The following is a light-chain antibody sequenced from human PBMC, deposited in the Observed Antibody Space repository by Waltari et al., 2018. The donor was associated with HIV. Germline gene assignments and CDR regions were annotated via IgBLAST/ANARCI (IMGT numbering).Light chain of an antibody. J-gene: IGKJ1*01. Sequence: EIVLTQSPGTLSLSPGERATLSCRASQSVRSNSLAWYQQRPGQAPSLLIYGASTRATGSPDRLSGSESATDFTLTISGLEPECCAVYYCQLYGSSMWTFGQGTKVEIK. V-gene: IGKV3-20*01. CDR1: QSVRSNS. CDR3: QLYGSSMWT. CDR2: GAS.